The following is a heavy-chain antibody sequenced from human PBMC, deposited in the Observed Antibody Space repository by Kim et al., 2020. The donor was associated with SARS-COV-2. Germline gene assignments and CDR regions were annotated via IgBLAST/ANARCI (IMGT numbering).Heavy chain of an antibody. D-gene: IGHD3-10*01. Sequence: SETLSLTCTVSGGSISSSSYYWGWIRQPPGKGLEWIGSIYYSGSTYYNPSLKSRVTISVDTSKNQFSLKLSSVTAADTAVYYCASWDYYGSGSYYNVVDYWGQGTLVTVSS. V-gene: IGHV4-39*01. J-gene: IGHJ4*02. CDR3: ASWDYYGSGSYYNVVDY. CDR2: IYYSGST. CDR1: GGSISSSSYY.